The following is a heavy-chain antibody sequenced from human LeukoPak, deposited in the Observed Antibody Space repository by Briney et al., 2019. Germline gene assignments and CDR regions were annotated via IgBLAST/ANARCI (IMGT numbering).Heavy chain of an antibody. Sequence: GGSLTLSCAASGFTFSSYSMNWVRQAPGKGLEWVSYISSSGGTIYDADSVRGRFTISRDNAKNSLYLQMNSLRDEDTAVYYCARERGYNYGYSDYWGQGTLVTVSS. CDR1: GFTFSSYS. CDR3: ARERGYNYGYSDY. CDR2: ISSSGGTI. V-gene: IGHV3-48*02. D-gene: IGHD5-18*01. J-gene: IGHJ4*02.